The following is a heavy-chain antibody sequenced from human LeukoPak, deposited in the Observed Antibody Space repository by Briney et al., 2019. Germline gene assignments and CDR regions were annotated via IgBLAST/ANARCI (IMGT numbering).Heavy chain of an antibody. D-gene: IGHD6-19*01. Sequence: SETLSLTCTVSGGSISSYYWTWIRQPPGKRLEWIGYVYYSGTTNYNPSLESRVTISVDTSKNQFSLQLFSVTAADTAVYYCARHPGWSFNVDVWGNGTTVTVSS. CDR1: GGSISSYY. CDR3: ARHPGWSFNVDV. V-gene: IGHV4-59*08. J-gene: IGHJ6*04. CDR2: VYYSGTT.